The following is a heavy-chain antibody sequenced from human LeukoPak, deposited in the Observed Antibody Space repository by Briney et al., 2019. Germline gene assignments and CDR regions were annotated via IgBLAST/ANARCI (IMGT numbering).Heavy chain of an antibody. D-gene: IGHD3-10*01. J-gene: IGHJ4*02. Sequence: PGGSLRLSCAASRFTFSSYEMNWVRQAPGKGLEWVSYISSSGSTIYYADSVKGRFTISRDNAKNSLYLQMNSLRAEDTAVYYCARDRGITFRDYWGQGTLVTVSS. CDR1: RFTFSSYE. V-gene: IGHV3-48*03. CDR2: ISSSGSTI. CDR3: ARDRGITFRDY.